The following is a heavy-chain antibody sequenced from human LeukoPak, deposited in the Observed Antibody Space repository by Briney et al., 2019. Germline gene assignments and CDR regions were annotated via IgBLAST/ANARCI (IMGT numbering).Heavy chain of an antibody. CDR1: GFTFSSYA. V-gene: IGHV3-23*01. D-gene: IGHD5-24*01. CDR2: ISGSGGST. J-gene: IGHJ5*02. Sequence: GGSLRLSCAASGFTFSSYAMSWVRQAPGKGLEWVSAISGSGGSTYYADSVKGRFTISRDNSKNTLYLQMNSLRAEDTAIYYCANSASWDGYNSWGQGTLVTVSS. CDR3: ANSASWDGYNS.